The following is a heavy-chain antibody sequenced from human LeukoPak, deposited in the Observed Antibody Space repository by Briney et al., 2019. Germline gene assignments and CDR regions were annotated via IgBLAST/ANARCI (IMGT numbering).Heavy chain of an antibody. CDR3: TRVFRRDGYNSFDY. D-gene: IGHD5-24*01. CDR2: IRSKTYRGTT. CDR1: GFNFGDYE. V-gene: IGHV3-49*04. Sequence: GGSLRLSCTASGFNFGDYEMSWVRQAPGKGLEWVGFIRSKTYRGTTEYAASVKGRFTISRDDSKSIAYLQMNSLKTEDTAVYYCTRVFRRDGYNSFDYWGQGTLVTVSS. J-gene: IGHJ4*02.